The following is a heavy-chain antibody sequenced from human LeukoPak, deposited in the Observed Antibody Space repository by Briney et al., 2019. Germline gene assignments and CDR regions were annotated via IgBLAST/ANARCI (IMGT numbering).Heavy chain of an antibody. D-gene: IGHD5-12*01. V-gene: IGHV1-69*13. CDR2: IIPIFGTA. J-gene: IGHJ4*02. Sequence: SVKVSCKASGGTFSSYAISWVGQAPGQGLEWMGGIIPIFGTANYAQKFQGRVTITADESTSTAYMELSSLRSEDTAVYYCARGPIVATIYFDYWGQGTLVTVSS. CDR1: GGTFSSYA. CDR3: ARGPIVATIYFDY.